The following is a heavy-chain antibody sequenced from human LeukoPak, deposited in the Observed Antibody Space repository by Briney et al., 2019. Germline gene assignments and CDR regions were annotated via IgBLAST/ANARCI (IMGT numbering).Heavy chain of an antibody. J-gene: IGHJ4*02. CDR2: IYYSGST. CDR1: GGSVSSGNY. D-gene: IGHD6-19*01. Sequence: SETLSLTCTVSGGSVSSGNYWSWIRQPPGKGLEWIWYIYYSGSTNYNPSLKSRVTISVDTSKNQFSLKLSSVTAADTAMYYCARERWLGHSLDYWGQGTLVTVSS. CDR3: ARERWLGHSLDY. V-gene: IGHV4-61*01.